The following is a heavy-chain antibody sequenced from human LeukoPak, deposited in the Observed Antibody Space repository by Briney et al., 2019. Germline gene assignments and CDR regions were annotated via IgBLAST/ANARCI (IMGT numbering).Heavy chain of an antibody. V-gene: IGHV4-38-2*02. CDR2: IYHSGST. Sequence: SETLSLTCTVSGYSISSGYYWGWIRQPPGKGLEWIGSIYHSGSTYYNPSLKSRVTISVDTSKNQFSLKLSSVTAADTAVYYCARWRSDYYFDYWGQGTLVTVSS. CDR3: ARWRSDYYFDY. J-gene: IGHJ4*02. D-gene: IGHD4-17*01. CDR1: GYSISSGYY.